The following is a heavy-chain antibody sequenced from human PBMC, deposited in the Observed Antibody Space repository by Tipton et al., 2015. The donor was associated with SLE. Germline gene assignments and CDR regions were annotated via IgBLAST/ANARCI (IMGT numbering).Heavy chain of an antibody. J-gene: IGHJ4*02. CDR1: GGSISSGRSY. CDR3: ARDIEAPGDFLYFDY. D-gene: IGHD7-27*01. CDR2: IYTRGIT. V-gene: IGHV4-61*09. Sequence: TLSLTCSVSGGSISSGRSYWSWIRQPAGKGLEWIGHIYTRGITNYNPSLKSRVTISVDTSKNQFSLKLTSVTAADTAVYYCARDIEAPGDFLYFDYWGQGILVTVSS.